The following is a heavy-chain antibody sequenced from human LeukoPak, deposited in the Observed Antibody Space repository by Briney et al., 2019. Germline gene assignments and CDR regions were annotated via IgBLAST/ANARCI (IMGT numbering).Heavy chain of an antibody. V-gene: IGHV1-18*01. Sequence: GASVKVSCTASGYTFTSYGISWVRQAPGQGLEWMGWISAYSGNTNYAQKLQGRVTMTTDTSTSTAYMELRSLRSDDTAVYYCAREGTIFGLYYGMDVWGQGTTVTVSS. CDR2: ISAYSGNT. D-gene: IGHD3-3*01. CDR3: AREGTIFGLYYGMDV. CDR1: GYTFTSYG. J-gene: IGHJ6*02.